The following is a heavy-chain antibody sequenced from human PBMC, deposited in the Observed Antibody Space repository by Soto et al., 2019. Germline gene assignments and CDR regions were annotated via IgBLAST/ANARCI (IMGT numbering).Heavy chain of an antibody. V-gene: IGHV3-7*01. Sequence: GGSLRLSCAASGFTFRSYWMTWVRQAPGKGLEWVANIKQDGSEKYVDSVKGRFTISRGNAKNSLYLQMNSLRAEDTAVYYCARDNEVVAATRYYYGMDVWGQGTTVTVSS. D-gene: IGHD2-15*01. J-gene: IGHJ6*02. CDR3: ARDNEVVAATRYYYGMDV. CDR1: GFTFRSYW. CDR2: IKQDGSEK.